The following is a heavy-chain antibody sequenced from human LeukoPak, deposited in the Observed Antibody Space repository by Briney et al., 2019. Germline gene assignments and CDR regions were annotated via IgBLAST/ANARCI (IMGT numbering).Heavy chain of an antibody. V-gene: IGHV4-59*01. J-gene: IGHJ5*02. D-gene: IGHD2-8*01. CDR1: GGSISGFY. CDR3: ARDLVSSHWFDP. Sequence: SETLSLTCTVSGGSISGFYWSWIRQSPGKGLEWIGFISYSGSTNYNPSLKSRVTISVAMSKKQFSLKLSSVTAADTAVYYCARDLVSSHWFDPWGQGTLVTVSS. CDR2: ISYSGST.